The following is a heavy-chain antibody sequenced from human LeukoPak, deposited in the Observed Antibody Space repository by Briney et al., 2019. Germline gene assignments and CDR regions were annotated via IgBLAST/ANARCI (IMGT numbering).Heavy chain of an antibody. CDR1: GGSISSSSYY. V-gene: IGHV4-39*07. Sequence: KPSETLSLTCTVSGGSISSSSYYWGWIRQPPGKGLEWIGSIYYSGSTYYNPSLKSRVTISVDTSKNQFSLKLSSVTAADTAVYYCARGVGVVPAAYFDYWGQGTLVTVSS. CDR3: ARGVGVVPAAYFDY. D-gene: IGHD2-2*01. J-gene: IGHJ4*02. CDR2: IYYSGST.